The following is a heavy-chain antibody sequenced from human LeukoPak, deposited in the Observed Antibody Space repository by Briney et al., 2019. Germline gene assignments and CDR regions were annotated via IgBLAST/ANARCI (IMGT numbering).Heavy chain of an antibody. J-gene: IGHJ4*02. CDR2: IYYSGST. Sequence: SETLSLTCTVSGGSISSSSYYWGWIRQPPGKGLEWIGSIYYSGSTYYNPSLKSRVTISVDTSKNQFSLKLSSVTAADTAVYYCARDLPSMVRPDPTNYFDYWGQGTLVTVSS. CDR3: ARDLPSMVRPDPTNYFDY. V-gene: IGHV4-39*07. D-gene: IGHD3-10*01. CDR1: GGSISSSSYY.